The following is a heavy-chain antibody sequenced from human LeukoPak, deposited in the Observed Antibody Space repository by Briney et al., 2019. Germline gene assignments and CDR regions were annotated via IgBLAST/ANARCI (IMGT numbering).Heavy chain of an antibody. V-gene: IGHV3-74*01. CDR2: INTDGSST. Sequence: GGSLRLSCAASGFTLSSYWMHWARQAPGKGLVWVSRINTDGSSTSYADSVKGRFTISRDNAKNTLYLQMNSLRAEDTAVYYYARDRGMGGTIDNWGQGTLVTVSS. J-gene: IGHJ4*02. CDR1: GFTLSSYW. CDR3: ARDRGMGGTIDN. D-gene: IGHD3-10*01.